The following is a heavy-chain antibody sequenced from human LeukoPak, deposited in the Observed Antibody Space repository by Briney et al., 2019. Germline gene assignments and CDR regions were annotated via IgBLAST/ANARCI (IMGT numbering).Heavy chain of an antibody. CDR1: GGSISSGGYS. Sequence: PSETLSLTCAVSGGSISSGGYSWSWIRQPPGKGLEWIGYIYHSGSTYYNPSLKSRVAISVDRSKNQFSLKLSSVTAADTAVYYCARGGRRIPDHGMDVWAKGPRSPSPQ. CDR2: IYHSGST. D-gene: IGHD1-14*01. J-gene: IGHJ6*04. V-gene: IGHV4-30-2*01. CDR3: ARGGRRIPDHGMDV.